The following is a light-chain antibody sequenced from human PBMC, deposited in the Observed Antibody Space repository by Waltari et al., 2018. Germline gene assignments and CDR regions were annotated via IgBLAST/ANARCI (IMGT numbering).Light chain of an antibody. V-gene: IGKV3-20*01. CDR2: GAS. Sequence: EIGLTQSTGTMSLSAGERATLSCRASQSVSRALVWYQQKPGQAPRLLIYGASTRAAGVPGRFSGSGSGTDYSLTISRLDPEDFAVYYCQHNVKFPVTFGRGTKVEI. J-gene: IGKJ1*01. CDR3: QHNVKFPVT. CDR1: QSVSRA.